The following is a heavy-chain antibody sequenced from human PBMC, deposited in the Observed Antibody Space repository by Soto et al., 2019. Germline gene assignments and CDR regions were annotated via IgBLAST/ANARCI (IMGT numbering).Heavy chain of an antibody. J-gene: IGHJ3*02. Sequence: QVQLQESGPGLVKPSETLSLTCTVSNGSIVNYYWSWIRQPPGKGLEWIGFIYYSGSTNYNPSLKSRVTISVDMSKIQHSLRLSSVTAADTAVYYCASRLTEATTTVDGFDIWGQWTMVTVSS. CDR3: ASRLTEATTTVDGFDI. CDR1: NGSIVNYY. CDR2: IYYSGST. V-gene: IGHV4-59*01. D-gene: IGHD4-17*01.